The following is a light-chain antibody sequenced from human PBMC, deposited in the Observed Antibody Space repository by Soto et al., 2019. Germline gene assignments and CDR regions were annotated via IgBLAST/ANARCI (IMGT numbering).Light chain of an antibody. CDR3: QQRSNWLT. CDR2: DAS. Sequence: EIVMTQSPANLSVSPGDRATLSCRASQSVTSNLAWYQQKPGQAPRLLIYDASNRATGIPARFSGSGSGTDFTLTISSLEPEDFAVYYCQQRSNWLTFGGGTKVDIK. CDR1: QSVTSN. J-gene: IGKJ4*01. V-gene: IGKV3-11*01.